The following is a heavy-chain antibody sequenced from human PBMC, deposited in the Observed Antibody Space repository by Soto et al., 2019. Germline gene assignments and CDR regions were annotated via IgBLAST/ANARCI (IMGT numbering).Heavy chain of an antibody. CDR1: GFMFSVYG. D-gene: IGHD2-2*01. J-gene: IGHJ4*02. CDR2: ISSDGRSE. CDR3: AKTLDTPSGVSSRVRGALLDY. Sequence: QVQLVESGGGVVQPGRSLRLSCAASGFMFSVYGMHWVRQAPGKGPEWVAVISSDGRSEFYADPVKGRFTISRDNPKSTVFLQMNSLRPEDTAIYYCAKTLDTPSGVSSRVRGALLDYWGQGTLVTVSS. V-gene: IGHV3-30*18.